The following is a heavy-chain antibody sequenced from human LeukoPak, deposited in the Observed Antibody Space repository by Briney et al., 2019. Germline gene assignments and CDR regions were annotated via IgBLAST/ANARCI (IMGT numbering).Heavy chain of an antibody. CDR1: GYSFTSYW. CDR3: ARSARRYYYYYGMDV. Sequence: KVGDSLKISCKGSGYSFTSYWIGWVRQMPGKGLEWMGIIYPGDSDTRYSPSFQGQVTISADKSISTAYLQWSSLKASDTAMYYCARSARRYYYYYGMDVWGQGTTVTVSS. J-gene: IGHJ6*02. CDR2: IYPGDSDT. V-gene: IGHV5-51*01.